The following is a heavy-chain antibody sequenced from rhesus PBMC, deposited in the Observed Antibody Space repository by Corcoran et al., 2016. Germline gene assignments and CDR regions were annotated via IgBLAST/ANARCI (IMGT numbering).Heavy chain of an antibody. D-gene: IGHD6-37*01. CDR3: ARTSSGGWSYDY. CDR2: ISGSSGST. CDR1: GGSVSSSNW. J-gene: IGHJ4*01. V-gene: IGHV4-65*01. Sequence: QVQLQESGPGLVKPSETLSLTCAVSGGSVSSSNWWSWIRQPPGKGLEWIGYISGSSGSTYYNPSLKCLVTISTNTSKSQFSLKRSSVTAADTAVYYCARTSSGGWSYDYWGQGVLVTVSS.